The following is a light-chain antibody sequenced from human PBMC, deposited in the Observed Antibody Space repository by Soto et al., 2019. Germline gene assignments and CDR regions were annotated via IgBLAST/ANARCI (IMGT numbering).Light chain of an antibody. CDR3: QQSYSTPPT. V-gene: IGKV1-39*01. J-gene: IGKJ2*01. CDR1: QTIASY. Sequence: DIQMTQSPSSLSASVGDRVTISCRASQTIASYVNWYQQKPGTAPKLLINAAANLQSGVPGRFSGSGYGTDFTLTIRSLQPEDFVTYYCQQSYSTPPTFGQGTKLEIK. CDR2: AAA.